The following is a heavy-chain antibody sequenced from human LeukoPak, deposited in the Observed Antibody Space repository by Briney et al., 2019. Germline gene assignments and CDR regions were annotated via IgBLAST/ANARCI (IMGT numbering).Heavy chain of an antibody. D-gene: IGHD2-21*01. J-gene: IGHJ4*02. CDR3: ARVAPNSPFDY. CDR2: VFHRGNT. CDR1: GASISSNNW. Sequence: SETLSLTCAVSGASISSNNWWSWVRQPPGTGLEWIGDVFHRGNTKYNPSLQSRVTISVDTSKNQFSLIVGSVTAADTAVYYCARVAPNSPFDYWGQGILVTVSS. V-gene: IGHV4-4*02.